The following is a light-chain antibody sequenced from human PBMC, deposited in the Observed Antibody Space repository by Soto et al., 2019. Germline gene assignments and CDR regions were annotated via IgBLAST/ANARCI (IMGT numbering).Light chain of an antibody. Sequence: QSVLTQPRSVSGSPGRSVTISCTGTSSDVGGYNFVSWYQHHPGKAPKLMIYNVIQRPSGVPDRFSASKSGNTASLTISGLQAEDEADYYCCSYAGSYTYVFGTGTKLTVL. CDR2: NVI. CDR3: CSYAGSYTYV. J-gene: IGLJ1*01. CDR1: SSDVGGYNF. V-gene: IGLV2-11*01.